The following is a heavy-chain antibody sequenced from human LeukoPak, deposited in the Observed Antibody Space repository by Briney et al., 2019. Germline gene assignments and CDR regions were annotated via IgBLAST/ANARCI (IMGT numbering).Heavy chain of an antibody. CDR2: IIPIVTKT. CDR1: GGSFSDYP. D-gene: IGHD6-19*01. J-gene: IGHJ3*02. Sequence: SVKVSCKASGGSFSDYPINWVRQAPGQGLEWMGRIIPIVTKTNYAQKFQGRVTITAGESTSTVYMDLTGLRSEDTALYYCVRESDSSGWKGDAFDIWGQGTMVTVSS. V-gene: IGHV1-69*11. CDR3: VRESDSSGWKGDAFDI.